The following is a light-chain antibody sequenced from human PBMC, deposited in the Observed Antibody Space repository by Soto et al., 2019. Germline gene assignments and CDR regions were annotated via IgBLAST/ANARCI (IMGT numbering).Light chain of an antibody. J-gene: IGKJ2*01. CDR2: DAS. CDR1: QSISSW. V-gene: IGKV1-5*01. Sequence: DIQMTQSPSTLSASVGDRVTITCRASQSISSWLAWYQQKPGKAPKLLIYDASSLESGVPSRFSGSGSGTEFTLTISSLQPDDFATYYCQQYNSYSGYTFGQATTLEIK. CDR3: QQYNSYSGYT.